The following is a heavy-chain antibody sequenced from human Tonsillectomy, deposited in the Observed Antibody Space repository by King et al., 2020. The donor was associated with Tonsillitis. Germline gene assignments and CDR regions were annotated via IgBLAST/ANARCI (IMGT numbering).Heavy chain of an antibody. CDR2: IIPILGIA. Sequence: QLVQSGAEVKKPGSSVKVSCKASGGTFSSYAISWVRQAPGQGLEWMGRIIPILGIANYAQKFQGRVTITADKSTSTAYMELSSLRSEDTAVYYCASYSHVDIVATIRFYYYGMDVWGQGTTVTVSS. V-gene: IGHV1-69*04. J-gene: IGHJ6*02. D-gene: IGHD5-12*01. CDR3: ASYSHVDIVATIRFYYYGMDV. CDR1: GGTFSSYA.